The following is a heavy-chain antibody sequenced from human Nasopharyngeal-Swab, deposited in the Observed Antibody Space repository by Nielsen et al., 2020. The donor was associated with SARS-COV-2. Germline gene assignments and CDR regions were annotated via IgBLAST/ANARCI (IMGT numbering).Heavy chain of an antibody. CDR3: ARDPHEGWVY. CDR2: IKQDGNEK. V-gene: IGHV3-7*01. D-gene: IGHD5-24*01. J-gene: IGHJ4*02. CDR1: GFTFSSYW. Sequence: GESLKISCAASGFTFSSYWMSWVRQAPGKGLEWVANIKQDGNEKYYVDSVKGRFTISRDNAKNSLYLQMNSLRAEDTAVYYCARDPHEGWVYWGQGTLVTVSS.